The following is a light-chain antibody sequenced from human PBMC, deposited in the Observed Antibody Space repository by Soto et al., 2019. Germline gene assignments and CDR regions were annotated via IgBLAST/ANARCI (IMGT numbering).Light chain of an antibody. CDR2: DVS. V-gene: IGLV2-14*03. CDR1: SSDVGGYNY. J-gene: IGLJ1*01. Sequence: QSALTQPASVSGSPGQSITISCTGTSSDVGGYNYVSWYQQHPGKAPKLMIYDVSNRPSGVSNRFSGSKSGNTASLTNSGLQAEDEGDYYCSSYTSSSTLDVFGTGTKLTVL. CDR3: SSYTSSSTLDV.